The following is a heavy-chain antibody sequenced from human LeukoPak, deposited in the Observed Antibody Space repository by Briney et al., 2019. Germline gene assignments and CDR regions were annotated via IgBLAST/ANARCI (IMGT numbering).Heavy chain of an antibody. V-gene: IGHV1-46*01. CDR1: GYTSTSYY. J-gene: IGHJ4*02. D-gene: IGHD2-15*01. CDR3: ARDLDRYCSGGSCYSPCY. CDR2: INPSGGST. Sequence: ASVKVSCKASGYTSTSYYMHWVRQAPGQGLEWMGIINPSGGSTSYAQKFQGRVTMTRDTSTSTVYMELSSLRSEDTAVYYCARDLDRYCSGGSCYSPCYWGQGTLVTVSS.